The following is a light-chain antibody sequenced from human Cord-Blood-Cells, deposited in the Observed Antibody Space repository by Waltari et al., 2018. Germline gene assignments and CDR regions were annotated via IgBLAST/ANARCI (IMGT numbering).Light chain of an antibody. Sequence: DIVMTQSPDSLAVSLGERATINCKSSQSVLYSSNNKDYLAWYQQKPGQPPKLLIYWASTRESGVPDRFCGSGSRSDFTLTVSTLQAEDVAVYYCQQYYRTPLTFGGGTKVEIK. J-gene: IGKJ4*01. CDR1: QSVLYSSNNKDY. CDR2: WAS. V-gene: IGKV4-1*01. CDR3: QQYYRTPLT.